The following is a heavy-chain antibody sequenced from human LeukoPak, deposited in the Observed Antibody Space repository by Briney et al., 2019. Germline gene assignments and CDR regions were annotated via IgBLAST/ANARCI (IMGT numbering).Heavy chain of an antibody. J-gene: IGHJ5*02. CDR2: IWYDGSNK. V-gene: IGHV3-33*06. CDR1: GFTFGSYG. Sequence: GRSLRLSCAASGFTFGSYGMHWVRQAPGKGLEWVAVIWYDGSNKYYADSVKGRFTISRDYSKNTLYLQMNSLRAEDTAVYYCANFERTVAGPYNWFDPWGQGTLVTVSS. CDR3: ANFERTVAGPYNWFDP. D-gene: IGHD6-19*01.